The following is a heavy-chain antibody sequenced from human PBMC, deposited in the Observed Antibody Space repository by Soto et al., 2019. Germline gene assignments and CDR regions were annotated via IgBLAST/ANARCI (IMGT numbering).Heavy chain of an antibody. CDR1: SGSISSSNW. V-gene: IGHV4-4*02. D-gene: IGHD3-10*02. J-gene: IGHJ5*02. CDR3: ARDAAPRPLFAPPPGFDP. Sequence: PSDTLSLTCAVSSGSISSSNWWSWVRQPPGKGLEWIGEIYHSGSTNYNPSLKSRVTISVDKSKNQFSLKLSSVTAADTAVYYCARDAAPRPLFAPPPGFDPWGQGTLVTVSS. CDR2: IYHSGST.